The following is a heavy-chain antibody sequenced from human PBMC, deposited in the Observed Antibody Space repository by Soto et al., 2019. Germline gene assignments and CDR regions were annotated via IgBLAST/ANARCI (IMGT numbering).Heavy chain of an antibody. D-gene: IGHD1-26*01. Sequence: GGSLRLSCAASGLSVSNYWMHWVRQTPGKGLEWVSRINSDDTSSSYAASVKGRFTISRDNAKNTLYLQMNSLTTEDTAVYYCARRSGTYSPFYYYYGLDVWGQGTTVTVSS. CDR3: ARRSGTYSPFYYYYGLDV. CDR2: INSDDTSS. V-gene: IGHV3-74*01. CDR1: GLSVSNYW. J-gene: IGHJ6*02.